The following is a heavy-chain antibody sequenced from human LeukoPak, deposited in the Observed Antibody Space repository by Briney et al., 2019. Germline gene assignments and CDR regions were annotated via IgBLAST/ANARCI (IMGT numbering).Heavy chain of an antibody. Sequence: GSLRLSLSALGFAFRSYGIHLVPQAPGKGVGLVAVISYDGSKKFYADFVKGRFTISRDNSKNILYLQMDSLRAEDTAVYYCAKEQDSGKYYVRHFQHWGQGTVVTVS. CDR2: ISYDGSKK. CDR1: GFAFRSYG. D-gene: IGHD1-26*01. J-gene: IGHJ1*01. CDR3: AKEQDSGKYYVRHFQH. V-gene: IGHV3-30*18.